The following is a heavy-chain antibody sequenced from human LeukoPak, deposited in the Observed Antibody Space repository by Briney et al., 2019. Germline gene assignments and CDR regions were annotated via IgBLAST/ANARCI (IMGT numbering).Heavy chain of an antibody. CDR1: GFTFSSCS. J-gene: IGHJ6*03. Sequence: GVSLRLSCASSGFTFSSCSLNWVRQAPGKGLEWVSAISSDSSYIYYADSVRGRFTISRDNARNSVYLQMSSLRAEDTAVYYCARIRDFGASYHYFYMDVWGKGTTVTVSS. CDR2: ISSDSSYI. V-gene: IGHV3-21*01. D-gene: IGHD4-17*01. CDR3: ARIRDFGASYHYFYMDV.